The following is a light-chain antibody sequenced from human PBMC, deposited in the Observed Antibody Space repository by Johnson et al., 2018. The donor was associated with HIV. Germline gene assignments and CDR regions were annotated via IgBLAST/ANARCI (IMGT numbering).Light chain of an antibody. J-gene: IGLJ1*01. Sequence: QSALTQPPSVSAAPGQKVTISCSGSSSNIGNNYVSWYQQLPGTVPKLLIYDNNKRPSGIPDRFSGSKSGTSATLGITGLQTGDEAVYYCGIWESSLSAYVFGTGTKVTVL. CDR2: DNN. CDR3: GIWESSLSAYV. V-gene: IGLV1-51*01. CDR1: SSNIGNNY.